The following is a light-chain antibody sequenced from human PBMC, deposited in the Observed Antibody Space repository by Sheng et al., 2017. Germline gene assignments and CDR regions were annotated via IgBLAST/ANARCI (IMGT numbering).Light chain of an antibody. V-gene: IGKV1-16*02. J-gene: IGKJ4*01. CDR2: AAS. CDR3: QQYYSYPLT. CDR1: QDINNY. Sequence: DIQMTQSPSSLSASVGDRVTITCQASQDINNYVNWYQQKPGKAPKLLIYAASTLQSGVPSKFSGSGSGTDFSLTISSLQPEDFATYYCQQYYSYPLTFGGGTKVEI.